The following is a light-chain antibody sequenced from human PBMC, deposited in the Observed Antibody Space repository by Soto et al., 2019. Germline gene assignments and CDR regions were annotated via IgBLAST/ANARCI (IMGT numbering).Light chain of an antibody. CDR3: AAWDDSLSWV. Sequence: QSVLTQPPSASGTPGQRVTISSSGSSSNIGSNTVNWYQQLPGTAPKLLIFSNNQRPSGVPDRFSGSKSGTSASLAISGLQPEDEADYYCAAWDDSLSWVFGGGTKLTVL. CDR1: SSNIGSNT. J-gene: IGLJ3*02. CDR2: SNN. V-gene: IGLV1-44*01.